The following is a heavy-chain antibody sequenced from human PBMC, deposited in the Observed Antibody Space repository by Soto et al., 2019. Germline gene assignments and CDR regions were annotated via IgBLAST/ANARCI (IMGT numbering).Heavy chain of an antibody. CDR3: AKDRYLDHDSRGYLFDN. Sequence: EVQLLESGGDLIQPGGSLRLSCAASGFTFNIYAMTLVRQAPGKGLEWVSAISRYGDITYYADSVEGRFSISRDNSKNPLYLQMNSLRAEDTAVYYCAKDRYLDHDSRGYLFDNWGQGTLVTVSS. D-gene: IGHD3-22*01. CDR2: ISRYGDIT. V-gene: IGHV3-23*01. CDR1: GFTFNIYA. J-gene: IGHJ4*02.